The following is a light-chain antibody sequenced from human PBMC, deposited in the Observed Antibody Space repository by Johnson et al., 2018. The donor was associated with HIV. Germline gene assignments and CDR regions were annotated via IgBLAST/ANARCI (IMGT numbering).Light chain of an antibody. J-gene: IGLJ1*01. CDR1: SSNIESDY. CDR2: DNN. V-gene: IGLV1-51*01. CDR3: GTWDSSLHAPYG. Sequence: QSVLTQPPSVSAAPGQKVDISCSGSSSNIESDYVSWYQQLPGTAPKLLIYDNNKRPSGIPDRFFGSKSGTSATLDITGLQTVDEGDYYCGTWDSSLHAPYGFGTVTKVTVL.